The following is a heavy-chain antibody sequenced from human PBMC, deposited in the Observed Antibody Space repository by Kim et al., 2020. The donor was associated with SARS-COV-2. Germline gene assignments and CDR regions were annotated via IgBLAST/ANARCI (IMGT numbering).Heavy chain of an antibody. CDR3: ARDPTPNPPLITSPFFDY. CDR2: ISYDGSNK. J-gene: IGHJ4*02. V-gene: IGHV3-33*05. CDR1: GFTFSSYG. D-gene: IGHD1-20*01. Sequence: GGSLRLSCAASGFTFSSYGMHWVRQAPGKGLEWVAVISYDGSNKYYADSVKGRFTISRDNSKNTLYLQMNSLRAEDTAVYYCARDPTPNPPLITSPFFDYWGQGTLVTVSS.